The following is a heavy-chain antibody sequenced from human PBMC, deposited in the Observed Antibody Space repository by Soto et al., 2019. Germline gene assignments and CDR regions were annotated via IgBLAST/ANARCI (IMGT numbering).Heavy chain of an antibody. CDR3: ARDSGNLVACTYGMDV. D-gene: IGHD3-16*01. CDR1: GGTFSSYT. V-gene: IGHV1-69*04. Sequence: SVKVSCKASGGTFSSYTISWVRQAPGQGLEWMGRIIPILGIANYAQKFQGRVTITADKSTSTAYMELSSLRSEDTAVYYCARDSGNLVACTYGMDVWGQGTTVTVSS. J-gene: IGHJ6*02. CDR2: IIPILGIA.